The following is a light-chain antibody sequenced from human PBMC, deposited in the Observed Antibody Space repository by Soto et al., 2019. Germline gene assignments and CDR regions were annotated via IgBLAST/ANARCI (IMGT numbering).Light chain of an antibody. Sequence: EIVLTQSPGTLSLSPGERATLSCRASQSVSSSYLAWYQQKPGQAPRLLFYGTSSRATGTPDRFSGSGSGTDFTLPISRVEPEEFAVYYGQQYGSSPWTFGQGTKVEIK. J-gene: IGKJ1*01. V-gene: IGKV3-20*01. CDR1: QSVSSSY. CDR3: QQYGSSPWT. CDR2: GTS.